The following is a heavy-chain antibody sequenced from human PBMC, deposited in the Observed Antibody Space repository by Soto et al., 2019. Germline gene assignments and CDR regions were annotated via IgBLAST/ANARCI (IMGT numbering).Heavy chain of an antibody. D-gene: IGHD5-18*01. CDR3: ARDVVPRGYSYGFFDY. V-gene: IGHV3-48*03. CDR1: GFTFSSYE. J-gene: IGHJ4*02. CDR2: ISSSGSTI. Sequence: GGSVRLSCAASGFTFSSYEMNWVRQAPGKGLEWVSYISSSGSTIYYADSVKGRFTISRDNAKNSLYLQMNSLRAEDTAVYYCARDVVPRGYSYGFFDYSGQGPLLTVFS.